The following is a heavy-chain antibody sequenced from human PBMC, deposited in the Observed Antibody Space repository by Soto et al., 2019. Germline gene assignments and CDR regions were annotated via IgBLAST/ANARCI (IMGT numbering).Heavy chain of an antibody. D-gene: IGHD3-22*01. Sequence: WGSLRLSCAASGFTFSSYAMSWVRQAPGKGLEWVSAISGSGGSTYYADSVKGRFTISRDNSKNTLYLQMNSLRAEDTAVYYSAKDQYYYDSSGYPAGAFDIWGQGTMVTVSS. CDR2: ISGSGGST. J-gene: IGHJ3*02. CDR3: AKDQYYYDSSGYPAGAFDI. CDR1: GFTFSSYA. V-gene: IGHV3-23*01.